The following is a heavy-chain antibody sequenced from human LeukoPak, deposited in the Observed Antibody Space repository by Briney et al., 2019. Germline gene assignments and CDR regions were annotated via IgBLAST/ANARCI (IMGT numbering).Heavy chain of an antibody. V-gene: IGHV3-23*01. D-gene: IGHD2-8*02. CDR3: ATYRQVLLPFES. Sequence: GGSLRLSCAASGFTFSTFAMIWVRQPPGKGLEWVSSISPSGGEIHYADSVRGRFTISRDSSKSTLSLQMNSLRAEDTAIYYCATYRQVLLPFESWGQGTLVTVSS. CDR1: GFTFSTFA. J-gene: IGHJ4*02. CDR2: ISPSGGEI.